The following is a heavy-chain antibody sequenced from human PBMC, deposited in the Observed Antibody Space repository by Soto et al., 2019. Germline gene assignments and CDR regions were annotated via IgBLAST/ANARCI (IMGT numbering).Heavy chain of an antibody. CDR2: ISAYNGNT. J-gene: IGHJ4*02. V-gene: IGHV1-18*01. CDR1: GYMFVTYG. D-gene: IGHD3-10*01. CDR3: ARDLDGSGSYYTDY. Sequence: GASVKVSCKASGYMFVTYGINWVRQAPGQGLEWMGWISAYNGNTKYAQNLQGRATMTTDASTSTAYMEMRSLRSDDTAVYYCARDLDGSGSYYTDYWGPGTLVTV.